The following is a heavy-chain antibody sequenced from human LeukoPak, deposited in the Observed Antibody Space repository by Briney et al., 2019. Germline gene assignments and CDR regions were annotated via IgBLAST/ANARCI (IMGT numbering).Heavy chain of an antibody. J-gene: IGHJ4*02. CDR1: GGTFSSYA. D-gene: IGHD2-2*01. Sequence: ASVKVSCKASGGTFSSYAISWVRQAPGQGLEWMGRIIPIFGTANYAQKFQGRVTITADESTSTAYMELSSLRSEDTAVYYCASSLIVVVPAARGLGDWGQGTLVTVSS. CDR3: ASSLIVVVPAARGLGD. CDR2: IIPIFGTA. V-gene: IGHV1-69*15.